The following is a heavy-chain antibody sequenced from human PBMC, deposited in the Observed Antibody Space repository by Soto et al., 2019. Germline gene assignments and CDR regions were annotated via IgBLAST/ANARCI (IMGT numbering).Heavy chain of an antibody. V-gene: IGHV3-11*01. J-gene: IGHJ4*02. CDR1: GFSLRDHY. D-gene: IGHD3-16*01. CDR2: VNPGGVVT. Sequence: QVRLVESGGGLVKPEGSLRLSCAASGFSLRDHYMTWIRQATGKGLELVSYVNPGGVVTNYVESVKGGSTISRDNAKNSMYLNMNRVRAEDTAVYYCTRDPRITDFWGQGTIATVSS. CDR3: TRDPRITDF.